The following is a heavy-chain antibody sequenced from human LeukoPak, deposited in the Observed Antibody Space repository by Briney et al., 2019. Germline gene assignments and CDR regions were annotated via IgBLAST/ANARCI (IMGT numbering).Heavy chain of an antibody. Sequence: GASVKVSCKASDYPFTSYGISGVRQAPGQGLEWMGWINSHNSNTNYAQNLQDRVSMTTDTSTSTAFMALRGLRSDDTAVYYCARVSISLVRGTVITATFDYWGHGNLGTVSP. J-gene: IGHJ4*01. CDR1: DYPFTSYG. V-gene: IGHV1-18*01. D-gene: IGHD3-10*01. CDR3: ARVSISLVRGTVITATFDY. CDR2: INSHNSNT.